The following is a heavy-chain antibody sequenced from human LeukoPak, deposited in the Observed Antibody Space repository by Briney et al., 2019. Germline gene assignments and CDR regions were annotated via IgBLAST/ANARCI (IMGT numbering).Heavy chain of an antibody. J-gene: IGHJ4*02. V-gene: IGHV1-46*01. D-gene: IGHD1-1*01. CDR1: GYTFTSYY. Sequence: ASVKVSCKASGYTFTSYYMHWVRQAPGQGLEWMGIINPSGGSTSYAQKFQGRVTMTRDTSTCTVYMELSSLRSEDTAVYYCASSPIRERIDYWGQGTLVTVSS. CDR2: INPSGGST. CDR3: ASSPIRERIDY.